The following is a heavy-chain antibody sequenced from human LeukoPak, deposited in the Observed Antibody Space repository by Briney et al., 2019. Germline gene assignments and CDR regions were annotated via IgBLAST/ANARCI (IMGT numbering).Heavy chain of an antibody. D-gene: IGHD2-2*01. CDR3: AREGLRYCSSTSCYGAFDI. Sequence: GGSLRLSCAASGFTFSSYAMSWVRQAPGKGLEWVSAISGSGGSTYYADSVKGRFTISRDNSKNTLYLQMNSLRAEDTAVYYCAREGLRYCSSTSCYGAFDIWGQGTMVTVSS. V-gene: IGHV3-23*01. CDR1: GFTFSSYA. J-gene: IGHJ3*02. CDR2: ISGSGGST.